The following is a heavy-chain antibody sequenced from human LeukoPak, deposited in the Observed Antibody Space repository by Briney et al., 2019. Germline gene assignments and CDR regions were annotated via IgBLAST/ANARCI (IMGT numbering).Heavy chain of an antibody. D-gene: IGHD5-12*01. Sequence: PGGSLRLSCGASGFTFSSYSMNWVRQAPGKGLEWVSYISSSGSTIYYADSVKGRFTISRDNAKNSLYLQMNSLRAEDTAVYYCARGGGYDYRGFLNYWGQGTLVTVSS. J-gene: IGHJ4*02. CDR2: ISSSGSTI. V-gene: IGHV3-48*04. CDR1: GFTFSSYS. CDR3: ARGGGYDYRGFLNY.